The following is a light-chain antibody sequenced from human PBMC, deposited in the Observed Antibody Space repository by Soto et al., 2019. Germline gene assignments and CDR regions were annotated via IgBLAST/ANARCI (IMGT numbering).Light chain of an antibody. CDR3: QQHKNWPIT. CDR1: ESIRTW. Sequence: MTQSPSTLSASIGDRVTITCRASESIRTWLAWYQQKPGQAPRLLIYDASTRATGIPARFSGSGSGTEFTLTIGSLQSEDFAVYYCQQHKNWPITFGQGTRLEI. CDR2: DAS. V-gene: IGKV3-15*01. J-gene: IGKJ5*01.